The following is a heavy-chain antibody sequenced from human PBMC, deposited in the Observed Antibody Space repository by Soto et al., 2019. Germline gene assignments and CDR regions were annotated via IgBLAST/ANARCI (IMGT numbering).Heavy chain of an antibody. D-gene: IGHD6-13*01. Sequence: QITLNESGPTLVRPAPTLTLTCTFSGFSLSTSVGGVGWIRQPPGEALEWLALIYWDDDKRYSPSLKRRLTITKDTYQNQVVFKMPNIDPVDTATYYCAHTYGSSFEYFHHWGQGSLVTVSS. CDR3: AHTYGSSFEYFHH. J-gene: IGHJ1*01. CDR2: IYWDDDK. V-gene: IGHV2-5*02. CDR1: GFSLSTSVGG.